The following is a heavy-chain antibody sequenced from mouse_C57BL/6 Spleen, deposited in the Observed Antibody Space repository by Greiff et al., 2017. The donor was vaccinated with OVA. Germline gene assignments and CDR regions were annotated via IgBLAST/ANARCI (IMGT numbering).Heavy chain of an antibody. CDR1: GYSFTGYY. CDR2: IYPYNGVS. V-gene: IGHV1-31*01. CDR3: ARHYKGWFAY. D-gene: IGHD2-12*01. J-gene: IGHJ3*01. Sequence: EVKLVESGPELVKPGASVKISCKASGYSFTGYYMHWVKQSHGNILDWIGYIYPYNGVSSYNQKFKGKATLPVDQSSSTAYMELRSLTSEDSPVYYCARHYKGWFAYWGQGTLVTVSA.